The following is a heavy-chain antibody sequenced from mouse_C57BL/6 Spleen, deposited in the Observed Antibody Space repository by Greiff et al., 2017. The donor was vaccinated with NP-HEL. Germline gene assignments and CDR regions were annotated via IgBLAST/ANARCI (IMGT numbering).Heavy chain of an antibody. CDR3: AKDYGSSYGWDFDV. CDR1: GYTFTSYG. D-gene: IGHD1-1*01. Sequence: QVQLKQSGAELARPGASVKLSCKASGYTFTSYGISWVKQRTGQGLEWIGEIYPRSGNTYYNEKFKSKATLTADKSSSTAYMELRSLTSEDSAVYFCAKDYGSSYGWDFDVWGTGTTVTVSS. CDR2: IYPRSGNT. J-gene: IGHJ1*03. V-gene: IGHV1-81*01.